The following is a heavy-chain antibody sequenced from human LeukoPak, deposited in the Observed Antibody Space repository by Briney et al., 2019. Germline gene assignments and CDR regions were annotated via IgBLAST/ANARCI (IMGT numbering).Heavy chain of an antibody. CDR3: ARRGEYDQHKNFIAVRPVGTQASWSFDL. CDR2: IYPGDSDI. Sequence: PGESLKISCKGSGYSFTTYWIAWVRQMPGKGLEWMGIIYPGDSDIRYSPSFQGQVTISADKSISTAYLQWSSLKAPDTAMYYCARRGEYDQHKNFIAVRPVGTQASWSFDLWGRGTLVSVSS. V-gene: IGHV5-51*01. J-gene: IGHJ2*01. D-gene: IGHD2-2*01. CDR1: GYSFTTYW.